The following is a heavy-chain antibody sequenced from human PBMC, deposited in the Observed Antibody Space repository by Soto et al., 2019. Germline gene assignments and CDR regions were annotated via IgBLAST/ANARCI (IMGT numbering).Heavy chain of an antibody. D-gene: IGHD1-26*01. Sequence: QLQLQESGPGLVKPSETLSLTCTVSGGSIDSSIYYWGWIRHPPGKGMEWIGSIFYSGHTNYNPSLKSRVTITVDTSTKQCSLKLRSVTAADTAVYYCAIPNSGIYRRIDNLGQGTLVTVSS. CDR3: AIPNSGIYRRIDN. CDR1: GGSIDSSIYY. V-gene: IGHV4-39*01. CDR2: IFYSGHT. J-gene: IGHJ4*02.